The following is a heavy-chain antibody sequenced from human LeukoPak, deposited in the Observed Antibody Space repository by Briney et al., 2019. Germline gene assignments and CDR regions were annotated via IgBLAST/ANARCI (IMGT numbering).Heavy chain of an antibody. CDR2: INHSGST. CDR1: GGSFSGYY. J-gene: IGHJ4*02. V-gene: IGHV4-34*01. D-gene: IGHD2-21*02. Sequence: PSETLSLTCAVYGGSFSGYYWSWIRQPPGKGLEWIGEINHSGSTNYNPSLKSRVTISVDTSKNQFSLKLSSVTAADTAVYYCARKAGRVVVTASPFDYWGQGTLVTVSS. CDR3: ARKAGRVVVTASPFDY.